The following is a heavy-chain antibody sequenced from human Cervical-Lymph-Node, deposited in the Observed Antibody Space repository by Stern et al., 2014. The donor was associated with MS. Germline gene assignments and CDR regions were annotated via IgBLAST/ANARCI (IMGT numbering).Heavy chain of an antibody. J-gene: IGHJ6*02. CDR2: ISADNGDK. CDR1: GYFFTSYG. D-gene: IGHD3-3*01. V-gene: IGHV1-18*01. Sequence: QLVQSGAEVKKPGASVKVSCKASGYFFTSYGISWVRQAPGQGLEWMGWISADNGDKNYAQNVQGRVTMTTDTSTNTAYMELSSLRSDDTALYYCARDSLIRTFGVEEGMDVWGQGTTVTVSS. CDR3: ARDSLIRTFGVEEGMDV.